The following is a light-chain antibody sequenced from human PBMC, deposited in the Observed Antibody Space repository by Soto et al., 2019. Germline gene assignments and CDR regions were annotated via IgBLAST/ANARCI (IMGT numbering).Light chain of an antibody. Sequence: DIQMTQSPSSLSASVGDRVTITCQASPDISNYLNWYQQKPGKAHKLLIYDASNLETGVPSRFSGSGSGTDFTFTISSLQPEDIATYYCQQYDNLLVTFGPGTKVDIK. V-gene: IGKV1-33*01. J-gene: IGKJ3*01. CDR3: QQYDNLLVT. CDR1: PDISNY. CDR2: DAS.